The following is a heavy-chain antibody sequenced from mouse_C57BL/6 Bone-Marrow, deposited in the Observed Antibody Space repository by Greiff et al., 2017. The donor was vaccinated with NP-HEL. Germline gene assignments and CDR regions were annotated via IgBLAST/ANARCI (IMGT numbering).Heavy chain of an antibody. CDR2: INPSTGGT. CDR3: SRRDGGSSYVDY. J-gene: IGHJ2*01. Sequence: EVQLQQSGPELVKPGASVKISCKASGYSFTGYYMNWVKQSPEKSLEWIGEINPSTGGTTYNQKFKAKATLTVDKSASTACMQLKSLTSEGSAVNYCSRRDGGSSYVDYWGQGTTLTVSS. V-gene: IGHV1-42*01. CDR1: GYSFTGYY. D-gene: IGHD1-1*01.